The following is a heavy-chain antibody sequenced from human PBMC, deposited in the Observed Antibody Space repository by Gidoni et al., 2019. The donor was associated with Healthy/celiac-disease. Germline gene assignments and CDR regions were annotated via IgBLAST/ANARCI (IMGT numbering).Heavy chain of an antibody. V-gene: IGHV3-30*18. Sequence: QVQLVESGGGVVQPGRSLRLSCAASGFTFSSYGMHWVRQAPGKGLEWVAVISYDGSNKYYADSVKGRFTISRDNSKNTLYLQMNSLRAEDTAVYYCAKDANQLRYFDWSLFDIWGQGTMVTVSS. J-gene: IGHJ3*02. CDR3: AKDANQLRYFDWSLFDI. D-gene: IGHD3-9*01. CDR1: GFTFSSYG. CDR2: ISYDGSNK.